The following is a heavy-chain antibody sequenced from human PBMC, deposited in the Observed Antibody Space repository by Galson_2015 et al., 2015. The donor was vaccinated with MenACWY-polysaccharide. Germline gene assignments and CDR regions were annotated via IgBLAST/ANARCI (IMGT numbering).Heavy chain of an antibody. CDR3: ARDSSIAGADDY. Sequence: SLRLSCAASGFTFSTYRMTWVRQAPGKGLEWVSYINGGSSTIYYADSVKGRFTISRDNAKNSLYLQMNSLRDDDTAVYYCARDSSIAGADDYWGQGTLVTVSS. CDR1: GFTFSTYR. J-gene: IGHJ4*02. D-gene: IGHD6-13*01. CDR2: INGGSSTI. V-gene: IGHV3-48*02.